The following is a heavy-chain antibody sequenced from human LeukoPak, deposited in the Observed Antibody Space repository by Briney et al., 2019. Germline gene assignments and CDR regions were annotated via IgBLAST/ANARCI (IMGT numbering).Heavy chain of an antibody. V-gene: IGHV1-69*04. J-gene: IGHJ5*02. CDR1: GGTFSSYA. CDR3: ARDHRGDYGDYVSDP. CDR2: IIPILGIA. D-gene: IGHD4-17*01. Sequence: SVKVSCKASGGTFSSYAISWVRQAPGQGLEWMGRIIPILGIANYAQKFQGRVTITADKSTSTAYVELSSLRSEDTAVYYCARDHRGDYGDYVSDPWGQGTLVTVSS.